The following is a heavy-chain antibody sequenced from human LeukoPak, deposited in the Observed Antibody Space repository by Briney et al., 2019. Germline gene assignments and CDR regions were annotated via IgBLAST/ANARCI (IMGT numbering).Heavy chain of an antibody. J-gene: IGHJ5*02. CDR3: ARGGVGLGVITPNWFDP. CDR2: ISAYNGNT. V-gene: IGHV1-18*01. Sequence: ASVKVPCKASGYTFTSYGISWVRQAPGQGLEWMGWISAYNGNTNYVQKLQGRVTMTTDTSATTAYMELRSLRSDDTAVYYCARGGVGLGVITPNWFDPWGQGTLVTVSS. D-gene: IGHD3-22*01. CDR1: GYTFTSYG.